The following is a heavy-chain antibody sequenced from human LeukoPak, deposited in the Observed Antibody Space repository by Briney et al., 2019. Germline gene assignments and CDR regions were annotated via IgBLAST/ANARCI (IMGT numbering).Heavy chain of an antibody. V-gene: IGHV3-21*01. Sequence: KAGGSLRLSCAASGFTFSSYEMNWVCQAPGKGLEWVSSISSSSSYIYYADSVKGRFTISRDNAKNSLYLQMNSLRAEDTAVYYCARVESGGDPSNAFDIWGQGTMVTVSS. CDR2: ISSSSSYI. CDR1: GFTFSSYE. D-gene: IGHD2-21*02. J-gene: IGHJ3*02. CDR3: ARVESGGDPSNAFDI.